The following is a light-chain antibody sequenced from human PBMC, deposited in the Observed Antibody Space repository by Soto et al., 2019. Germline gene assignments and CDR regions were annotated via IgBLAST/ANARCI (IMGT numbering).Light chain of an antibody. Sequence: EIVLTQSPGTLSLSPGERATLSCRASQSVSSSYLAWYQQKPGQAPRLLIYGASSRATGIPDRFGGSGSGNDFPLTISRLEPEDFAVYYCQKYGSSTFGGGTKVEIK. CDR3: QKYGSST. J-gene: IGKJ4*01. V-gene: IGKV3-20*01. CDR1: QSVSSSY. CDR2: GAS.